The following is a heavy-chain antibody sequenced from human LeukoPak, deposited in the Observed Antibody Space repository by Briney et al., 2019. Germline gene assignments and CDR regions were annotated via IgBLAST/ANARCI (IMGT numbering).Heavy chain of an antibody. CDR3: AKTAPDYDILTGYFN. J-gene: IGHJ4*02. V-gene: IGHV3-30-3*02. D-gene: IGHD3-9*01. CDR2: ISYDGSNK. CDR1: GFTFSSYA. Sequence: PGGSLRLSCAASGFTFSSYAMHWVRQAPGKGLEWVAVISYDGSNKYYADSVKGRFTISRDNSKNTLYLQMNSLRAEDTAVYYCAKTAPDYDILTGYFNWGQGTLVTVSS.